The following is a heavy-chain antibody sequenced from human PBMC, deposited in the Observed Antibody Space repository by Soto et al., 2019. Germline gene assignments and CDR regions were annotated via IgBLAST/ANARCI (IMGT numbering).Heavy chain of an antibody. Sequence: ITWVRQAPGQGLEWMRGIIPIFGTRNHAQKFQGRLMITADESTSTAQMDLSGLRSEDTAVYQCARDCHSWSDYWDQGTLVAVSS. CDR3: ARDCHSWSDY. V-gene: IGHV1-69*01. J-gene: IGHJ4*02. CDR2: IIPIFGTR. D-gene: IGHD2-8*02.